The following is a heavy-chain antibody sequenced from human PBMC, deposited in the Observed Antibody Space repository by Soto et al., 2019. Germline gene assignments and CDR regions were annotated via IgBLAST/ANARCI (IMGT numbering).Heavy chain of an antibody. Sequence: PSETLSLTCAVYGGSFSGYYWSWIRQPPGKGLEWIGEINHSGSTNYNPSLKSRVTISVDTSKNQFSLKLSYVTAADTAVYYCARGHLTKIIVVVTAATTLFDYWGQGTLVTVSS. D-gene: IGHD2-2*01. V-gene: IGHV4-34*01. J-gene: IGHJ4*02. CDR3: ARGHLTKIIVVVTAATTLFDY. CDR2: INHSGST. CDR1: GGSFSGYY.